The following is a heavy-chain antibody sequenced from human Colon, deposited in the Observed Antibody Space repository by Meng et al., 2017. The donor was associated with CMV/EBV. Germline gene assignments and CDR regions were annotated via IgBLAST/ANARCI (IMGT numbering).Heavy chain of an antibody. CDR1: GFIFEDYA. V-gene: IGHV3-43D*03. D-gene: IGHD3-16*01. Sequence: GESLKISCAASGFIFEDYAMHWVRQVPGKGLEWVSLIDWDGGNTYYADAVKGRFTISRDNSKDSLYLQMNSLRVEDTALYYCARVLNLLMITFGGPSSASFDYWGQGTLVTVSS. CDR3: ARVLNLLMITFGGPSSASFDY. J-gene: IGHJ4*02. CDR2: IDWDGGNT.